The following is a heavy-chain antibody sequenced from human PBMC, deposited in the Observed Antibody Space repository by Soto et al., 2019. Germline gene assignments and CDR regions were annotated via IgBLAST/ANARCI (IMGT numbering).Heavy chain of an antibody. D-gene: IGHD2-21*01. CDR2: MNPKSGYT. Sequence: QVQLVQSGAEVKKPGASVKVSCKASGYTFSSYDINWVRQATGPGLEWMGWMNPKSGYTGYAQKFQGRVTMPRDTSISTAYVEVSSLRSEDTAIYYCARAYGDLDVWGQGTTVTVSS. CDR1: GYTFSSYD. V-gene: IGHV1-8*01. J-gene: IGHJ6*02. CDR3: ARAYGDLDV.